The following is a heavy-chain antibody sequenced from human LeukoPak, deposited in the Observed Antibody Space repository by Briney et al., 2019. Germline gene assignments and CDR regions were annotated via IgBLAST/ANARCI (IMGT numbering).Heavy chain of an antibody. CDR2: INPASSGT. CDR1: GYTFTGSF. D-gene: IGHD7-27*01. J-gene: IGHJ4*02. V-gene: IGHV1-2*02. CDR3: ALNWVGGLSY. Sequence: ASVTVSCKASGYTFTGSFIHWVRRAPGQGLQWMGWINPASSGTSFAQNFQGRVTMTRDTSINTVYMELTSLTSDDTAVYYCALNWVGGLSYWGQGTLITVSS.